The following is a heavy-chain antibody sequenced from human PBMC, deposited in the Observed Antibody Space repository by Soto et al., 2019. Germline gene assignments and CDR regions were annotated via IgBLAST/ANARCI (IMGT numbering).Heavy chain of an antibody. J-gene: IGHJ3*02. Sequence: ASVKVSCKASGYTFTSYDINWVRQATRQGLEWMGWMNPNSGNTGYAHKFQGRVTMTRNTSISTAYMELSSLRSGDTGVYYCARWRGDYGSGRYDAFDIWGQGTMVTVSS. CDR1: GYTFTSYD. V-gene: IGHV1-8*01. CDR3: ARWRGDYGSGRYDAFDI. CDR2: MNPNSGNT. D-gene: IGHD3-10*01.